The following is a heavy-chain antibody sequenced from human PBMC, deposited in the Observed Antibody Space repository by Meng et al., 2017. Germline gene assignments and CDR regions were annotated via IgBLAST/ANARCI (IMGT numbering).Heavy chain of an antibody. CDR2: IYYSGST. Sequence: SETLSLTCTVSGGSISSGGYYWSWIRQHPGKGLEWIGYIYYSGSTYYNPSLKSRVTISVDTSKNQFSLKLSSVTAADTAVYYCARDLLDSSGYLYPWGQGTLVTVSS. V-gene: IGHV4-31*03. D-gene: IGHD3-22*01. CDR1: GGSISSGGYY. J-gene: IGHJ5*02. CDR3: ARDLLDSSGYLYP.